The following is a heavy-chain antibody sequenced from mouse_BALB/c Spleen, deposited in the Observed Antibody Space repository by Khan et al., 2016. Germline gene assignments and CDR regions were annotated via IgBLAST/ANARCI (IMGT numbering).Heavy chain of an antibody. CDR2: IDPANDNT. J-gene: IGHJ3*01. CDR3: ARGIYDYGFAY. CDR1: GFNIKDTY. Sequence: VQLKQSGAELVKPGASVKLSCTASGFNIKDTYIHWVKQRPEQGLEWIGRIDPANDNTKYDPRFQGKATITAEPSYNTAYLQLSSLTAEDTAVYFCARGIYDYGFAYWGQGTLVSVSA. D-gene: IGHD2-4*01. V-gene: IGHV14-3*02.